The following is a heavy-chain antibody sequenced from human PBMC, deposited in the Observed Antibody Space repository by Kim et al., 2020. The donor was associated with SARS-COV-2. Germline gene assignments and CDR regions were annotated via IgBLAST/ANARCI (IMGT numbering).Heavy chain of an antibody. Sequence: SETLSLTCTVSGGSVSSGSYYWSWIRQPPGKGLEWIGYIYYSGSTNYNPSLKSRVTISVDTSKNQFSLKLSSVTAADTAVYYCARDNPYYDFWSGFDP. CDR2: IYYSGST. CDR1: GGSVSSGSYY. J-gene: IGHJ5*02. CDR3: ARDNPYYDFWSGFDP. D-gene: IGHD3-3*01. V-gene: IGHV4-61*01.